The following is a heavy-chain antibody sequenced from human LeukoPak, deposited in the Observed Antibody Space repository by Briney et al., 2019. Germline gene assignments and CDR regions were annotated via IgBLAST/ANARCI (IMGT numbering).Heavy chain of an antibody. CDR3: ARAHPHDSSGYYYGEGSYYFDY. Sequence: SETLSLTCAVYGGSFSGYYWSWIRQPPGKGLEWIGHIYYSGSTNYNPSLKSRVTISVDTSKNQFSLKLSSVTAADTAVYYCARAHPHDSSGYYYGEGSYYFDYWGQGTLVTVSS. CDR1: GGSFSGYY. V-gene: IGHV4-59*01. CDR2: IYYSGST. J-gene: IGHJ4*02. D-gene: IGHD3-22*01.